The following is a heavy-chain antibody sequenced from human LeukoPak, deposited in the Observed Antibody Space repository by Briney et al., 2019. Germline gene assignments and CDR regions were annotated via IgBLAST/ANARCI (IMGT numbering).Heavy chain of an antibody. J-gene: IGHJ4*02. CDR3: ATSLGPLTEY. CDR2: INSGGSGT. Sequence: PGGSLRLSCAASGFAFSSNWMHWVRQTPGKGLVWVSRINSGGSGTSYAASVEGRFTISRDNAKNTLYLQMNSLRVEDTAVYYCATSLGPLTEYWGQETLVTVSS. V-gene: IGHV3-74*01. CDR1: GFAFSSNW. D-gene: IGHD7-27*01.